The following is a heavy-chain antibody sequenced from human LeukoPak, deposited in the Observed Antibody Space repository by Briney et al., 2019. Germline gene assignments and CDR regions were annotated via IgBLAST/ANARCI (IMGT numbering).Heavy chain of an antibody. CDR1: GDSISSTSHY. J-gene: IGHJ4*02. V-gene: IGHV4-39*01. D-gene: IGHD5-24*01. Sequence: SETLSLTCTVSGDSISSTSHYWDWIRQPPGKGLEWVGNIYFTGSTYYCPSLKSRVTISVDRSKNQFSLKLSSVTAADTAVYYCARLPRDGYNLYYFDYWGQGTLVTVSS. CDR3: ARLPRDGYNLYYFDY. CDR2: IYFTGST.